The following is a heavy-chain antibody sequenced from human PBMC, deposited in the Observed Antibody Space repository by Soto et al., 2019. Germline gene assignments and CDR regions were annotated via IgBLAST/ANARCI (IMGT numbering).Heavy chain of an antibody. J-gene: IGHJ4*02. CDR2: IYYSGST. D-gene: IGHD3-22*01. CDR1: GDSISTNY. Sequence: SETLSLTCTVSGDSISTNYWSWIRQPPGKGLEWIGNIYYSGSTNYNPSLKSRVTISLDTSKNDFSLKLSSVTAADTAVYYCASTRRWLSFDSWGPGTLVTVSS. CDR3: ASTRRWLSFDS. V-gene: IGHV4-59*01.